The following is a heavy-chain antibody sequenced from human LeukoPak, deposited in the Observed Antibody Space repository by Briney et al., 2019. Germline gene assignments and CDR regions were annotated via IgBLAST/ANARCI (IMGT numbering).Heavy chain of an antibody. V-gene: IGHV3-30*04. CDR1: GFTFGSYA. CDR3: ARDRPAAGTGSYYYGMDV. CDR2: ISYDGSNK. J-gene: IGHJ6*02. Sequence: GRSLRLSCAASGFTFGSYAMHWVRQAPGKGLEWVAVISYDGSNKYYADSVKGRFTISRDNSKNTLYLQMNSLRAEDTAVYYCARDRPAAGTGSYYYGMDVWGQGTTVTVSS. D-gene: IGHD1-1*01.